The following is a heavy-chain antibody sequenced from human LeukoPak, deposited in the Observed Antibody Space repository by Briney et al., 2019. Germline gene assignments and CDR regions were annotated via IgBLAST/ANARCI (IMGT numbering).Heavy chain of an antibody. CDR2: IYYSGST. V-gene: IGHV4-59*01. CDR1: GGSISSYY. D-gene: IGHD6-13*01. J-gene: IGHJ6*02. Sequence: SETLPLTCTVSGGSISSYYWSWIRQPPGKGLEWIGYIYYSGSTNYNPSLKSRVTISVDTSKNQFSLKLSSVTAADTAVYYCARDSSSSPGYYYYGMDVWGQGTTVTVSS. CDR3: ARDSSSSPGYYYYGMDV.